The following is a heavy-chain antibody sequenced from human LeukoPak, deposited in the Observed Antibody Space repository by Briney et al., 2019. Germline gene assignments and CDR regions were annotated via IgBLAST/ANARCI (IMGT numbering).Heavy chain of an antibody. J-gene: IGHJ4*02. V-gene: IGHV4-31*03. CDR1: GGSISSGGYY. CDR3: ARGPSSGYSYG. Sequence: PSETLSLTCTVSGGSISSGGYYWTWIRQHPGKGLQWIGYIYYSGSTYYNPSLKSRVTISVDTSKNQFSLKLSSVTAADTAVYYCARGPSSGYSYGWGQGTLVTVSS. D-gene: IGHD5-18*01. CDR2: IYYSGST.